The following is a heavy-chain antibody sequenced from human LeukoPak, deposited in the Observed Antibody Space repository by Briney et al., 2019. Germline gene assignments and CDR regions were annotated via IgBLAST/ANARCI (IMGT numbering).Heavy chain of an antibody. V-gene: IGHV1-24*01. CDR2: YDPEYGDT. Sequence: GASVKVSCKVSGYGFNDLSVHWVRHAPGKGLQWMGGYDPEYGDTTYAQNFQGRLTMTEDTSTATAFMEVSSLRSEDTAVYYCTAVSLLRGYDVLTFYSYPNYFDFWGQGTLVTVSS. CDR1: GYGFNDLS. CDR3: TAVSLLRGYDVLTFYSYPNYFDF. J-gene: IGHJ4*02. D-gene: IGHD3-9*01.